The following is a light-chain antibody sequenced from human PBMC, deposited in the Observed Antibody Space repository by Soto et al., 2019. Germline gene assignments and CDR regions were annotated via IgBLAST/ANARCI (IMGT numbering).Light chain of an antibody. Sequence: DIQMTQSPSALSTSVGDRVTITCQASLDITNSLSWYQHKPGKAPKLLMYDASILQTGVPSRFSGSGSGTHFSLTISSLQPEDIATYYCQKYVNVPYTFGQGTKLEFK. CDR1: LDITNS. J-gene: IGKJ2*01. CDR2: DAS. CDR3: QKYVNVPYT. V-gene: IGKV1-33*01.